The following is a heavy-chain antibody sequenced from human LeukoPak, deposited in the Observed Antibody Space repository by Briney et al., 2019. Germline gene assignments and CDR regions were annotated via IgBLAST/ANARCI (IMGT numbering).Heavy chain of an antibody. CDR2: ISYDGSNK. Sequence: PGGSLRLSCAASGFTFSSYAMSWVRQAPGKGLEWVAVISYDGSNKYYADSVKGRFTISRDNSKNTLYLQMNSLRAEDTAVYYCARVSYDFWSGYLDYFDYWGQGTLVTVSS. CDR1: GFTFSSYA. D-gene: IGHD3-3*01. V-gene: IGHV3-30*04. CDR3: ARVSYDFWSGYLDYFDY. J-gene: IGHJ4*02.